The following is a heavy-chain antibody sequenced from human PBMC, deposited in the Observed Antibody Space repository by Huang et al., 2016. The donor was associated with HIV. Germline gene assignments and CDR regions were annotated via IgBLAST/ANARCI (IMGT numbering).Heavy chain of an antibody. V-gene: IGHV4-39*01. CDR3: ANTFHTADGQYYFEY. CDR2: SYYSGNT. CDR1: GGAISSSTYY. J-gene: IGHJ4*02. D-gene: IGHD6-13*01. Sequence: QLQLQEWGPRLVKPSETLSLTCTVAGGAISSSTYYWSWIRQPPGKGMEWIGNSYYSGNTFYNPSLKSRVTISVDTSKNQFALKLTSLTAADTAVYYCANTFHTADGQYYFEYWGQGTLVTVS.